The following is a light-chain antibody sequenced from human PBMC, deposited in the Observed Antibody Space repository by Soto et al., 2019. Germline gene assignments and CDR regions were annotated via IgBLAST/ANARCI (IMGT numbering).Light chain of an antibody. CDR1: QGIRNE. Sequence: AIQMTQSPSSLSASVGDRVTITCRASQGIRNELSWFQQRPGNAPTLLISAASRLQSGVPSRFSGRGSGTDFTLTISSLQPDDFATYYCQHYNSYSEAFGQGTKVELK. J-gene: IGKJ1*01. V-gene: IGKV1-6*01. CDR3: QHYNSYSEA. CDR2: AAS.